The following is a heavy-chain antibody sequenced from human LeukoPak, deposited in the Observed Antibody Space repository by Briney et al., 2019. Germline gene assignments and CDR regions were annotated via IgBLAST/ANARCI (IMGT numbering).Heavy chain of an antibody. V-gene: IGHV4-34*01. CDR2: INHSGST. CDR1: GGSFSGYY. CDR3: ASGGINNWFDP. Sequence: ASETLSLTCAVYGGSFSGYYWSWIRQPPGKGLEWIGEINHSGSTNYNPSLKSRVTISVDTSKNQFSLKLSSVTAADTAVYYCASGGINNWFDPWGQGTLVTVSS. J-gene: IGHJ5*02. D-gene: IGHD6-13*01.